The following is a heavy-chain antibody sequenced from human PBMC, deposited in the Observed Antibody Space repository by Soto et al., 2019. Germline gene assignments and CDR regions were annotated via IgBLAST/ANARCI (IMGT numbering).Heavy chain of an antibody. CDR2: MNPNSGNT. CDR3: ARSSGYDYPDEYYYYYMDV. D-gene: IGHD5-12*01. Sequence: ASVKVSCKASGYTFTSYDINWVRQATGQGLEWMGWMNPNSGNTGYAQKFQGRVTMTRNTSISTAYMELSSLRSEDTAVYYCARSSGYDYPDEYYYYYMDVWGKGTTVTVSS. V-gene: IGHV1-8*01. CDR1: GYTFTSYD. J-gene: IGHJ6*03.